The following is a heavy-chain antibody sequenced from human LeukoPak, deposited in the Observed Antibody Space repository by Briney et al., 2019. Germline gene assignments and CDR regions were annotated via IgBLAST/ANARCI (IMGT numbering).Heavy chain of an antibody. CDR3: AKGLLWPPKNFDY. V-gene: IGHV3-23*01. CDR1: GFTFSSYA. CDR2: ISGSGGST. D-gene: IGHD3-10*01. Sequence: GASLRLSCAASGFTFSSYAMSWVRQAPGKGLEWISAISGSGGSTYYADSVKGRFTISRDNSKNTLYLQMNSLRAEDTAVYYCAKGLLWPPKNFDYWGQGTLVTVSS. J-gene: IGHJ4*02.